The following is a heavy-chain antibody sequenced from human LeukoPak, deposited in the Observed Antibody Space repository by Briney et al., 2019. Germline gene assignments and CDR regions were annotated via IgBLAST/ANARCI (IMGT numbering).Heavy chain of an antibody. D-gene: IGHD3-22*01. CDR2: ITSSGAAT. J-gene: IGHJ4*02. CDR1: GFTFSSYA. Sequence: GGSLRLSCAASGFTFSSYAMSWVRQAPGKGLEWVSSITSSGAATYYADSVKGRFTISRDNSDNTLYLQMNSLRAEDTAVYYCAKDRPNYYGSNGHYYKLNGDCWGQGTLVAVSS. V-gene: IGHV3-23*01. CDR3: AKDRPNYYGSNGHYYKLNGDC.